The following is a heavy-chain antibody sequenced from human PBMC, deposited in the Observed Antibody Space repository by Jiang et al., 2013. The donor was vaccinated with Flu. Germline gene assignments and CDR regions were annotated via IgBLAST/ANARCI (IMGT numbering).Heavy chain of an antibody. J-gene: IGHJ4*02. CDR3: ARGVNCGGDCFSDY. Sequence: GAEVKKPGTSVKVSCKASGYTFTNYAINWVRQAAGQGLEWMGWMDVSSGNTDNAQKFEGRLTMTRDTSIGAAYMELSGLTSEDTALYYCARGVNCGGDCFSDYWGRGTLVTVSS. CDR2: MDVSSGNT. D-gene: IGHD2-21*02. CDR1: GYTFTNYA. V-gene: IGHV1-8*01.